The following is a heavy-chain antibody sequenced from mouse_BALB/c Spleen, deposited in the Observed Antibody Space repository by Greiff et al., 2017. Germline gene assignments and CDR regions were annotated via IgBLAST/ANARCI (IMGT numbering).Heavy chain of an antibody. CDR1: GYTFTSYW. CDR3: TISEENVFAY. CDR2: IYPSDSYT. V-gene: IGHV1-69*02. J-gene: IGHJ3*01. Sequence: VQLQQPGAELVRPGASVKLSCKASGYTFTSYWINWVKQRPGQGLEWIGNIYPSDSYTNYNQTFKDKATLTVDKSSSTDYMQHSSPTSEEAAVYYCTISEENVFAYWGQGTLVTVSA.